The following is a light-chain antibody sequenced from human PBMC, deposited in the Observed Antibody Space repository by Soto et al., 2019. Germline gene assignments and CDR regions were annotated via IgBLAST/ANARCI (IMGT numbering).Light chain of an antibody. CDR3: QQYGSSPPFT. CDR2: GAS. Sequence: EIVLTQFPGTLSLPPGERATLSCRASQSVSSTYLAWYQQKPGQAPRLLIYGASSRATGIPDRFSGSGSGTDFTLTISRLEPEDFAVYFCQQYGSSPPFTFGPGTKVDIK. V-gene: IGKV3-20*01. J-gene: IGKJ3*01. CDR1: QSVSSTY.